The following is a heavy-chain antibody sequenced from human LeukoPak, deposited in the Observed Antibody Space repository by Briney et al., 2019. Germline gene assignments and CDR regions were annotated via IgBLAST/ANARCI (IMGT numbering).Heavy chain of an antibody. V-gene: IGHV1-58*02. CDR2: IVVGSGNT. D-gene: IGHD4/OR15-4a*01. CDR3: AGYPNYYYYYGMDV. J-gene: IGHJ6*02. CDR1: GFTFTSSA. Sequence: TSVKVSCKASGFTFTSSAMQWVRQARGQRLEWIGWIVVGSGNTNYAQKFQERVTITRDMSTSTAYMELSSLRSEDTAVYYCAGYPNYYYYYGMDVWGQGTTVTVSS.